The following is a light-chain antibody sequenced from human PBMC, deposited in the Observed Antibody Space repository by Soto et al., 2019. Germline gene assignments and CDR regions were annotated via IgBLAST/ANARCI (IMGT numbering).Light chain of an antibody. Sequence: QSALTQPPSASGSPGQSVTISCTGTSSDVGGYDYVSWYQQHPGNAPKLMIYEVTIRPSGFSDRFSGSKSGNTASLTVSGLQAEDEADYYCSSYTGGNPSYVFVTGTKVTVL. V-gene: IGLV2-8*01. CDR3: SSYTGGNPSYV. CDR2: EVT. J-gene: IGLJ1*01. CDR1: SSDVGGYDY.